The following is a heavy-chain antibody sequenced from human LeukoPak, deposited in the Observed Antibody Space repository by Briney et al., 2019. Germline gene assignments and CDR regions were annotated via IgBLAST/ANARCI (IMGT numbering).Heavy chain of an antibody. CDR1: GFTFSSYS. J-gene: IGHJ5*02. V-gene: IGHV3-48*02. CDR3: ARHYGP. Sequence: GGSLRLSCAASGFTFSSYSMNWVRQAPGKGLEWVSHITASGTAMFYADSVKGRFTISRDNAKNSLYLQMNSLRDEDTAVYYCARHYGPWGQGTLVTVSS. D-gene: IGHD3-16*01. CDR2: ITASGTAM.